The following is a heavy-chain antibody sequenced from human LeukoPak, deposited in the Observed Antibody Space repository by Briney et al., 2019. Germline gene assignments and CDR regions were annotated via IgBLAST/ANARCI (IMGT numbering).Heavy chain of an antibody. D-gene: IGHD2-2*01. Sequence: GGSLRLSCAASGFTFSSYAMSWVRQAPGKGLEWVSSISSSSSYIYYADSVKGRFTISRDNAKNSLYLQMNSLRAEDTAVYYCARGSPRSTSCYVCIDYWGQGTQVTVSS. CDR2: ISSSSSYI. CDR3: ARGSPRSTSCYVCIDY. J-gene: IGHJ4*02. CDR1: GFTFSSYA. V-gene: IGHV3-21*01.